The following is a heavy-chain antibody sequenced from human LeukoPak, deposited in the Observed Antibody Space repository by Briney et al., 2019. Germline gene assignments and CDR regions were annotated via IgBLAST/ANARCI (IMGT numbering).Heavy chain of an antibody. J-gene: IGHJ6*02. V-gene: IGHV4-59*01. CDR3: ARGYDIDV. CDR2: IYYTGTT. CDR1: GGSISSYY. Sequence: PSETLSLTCTVSGGSISSYYWSWIRQPPGKALEWIGYIYYTGTTKYNPSLKSRATISLDTPKNQFSLKLTSVTAADTALFFCARGYDIDVWGQGTTVTVSS.